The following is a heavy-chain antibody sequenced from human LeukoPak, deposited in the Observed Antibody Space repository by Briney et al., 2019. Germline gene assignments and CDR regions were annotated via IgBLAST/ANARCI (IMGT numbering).Heavy chain of an antibody. CDR3: ARQSVPAAIGDYYYYMDV. D-gene: IGHD2-2*01. CDR1: GYSFSNFW. V-gene: IGHV5-51*01. Sequence: GESLKISCQGSGYSFSNFWIGWVRQMPGKGLEWMGIIYPGDSDTRYSPSFQGQVTISADKSISTAYLQWSSLKASDTAMYYRARQSVPAAIGDYYYYMDVWGKGTTVTVSS. CDR2: IYPGDSDT. J-gene: IGHJ6*03.